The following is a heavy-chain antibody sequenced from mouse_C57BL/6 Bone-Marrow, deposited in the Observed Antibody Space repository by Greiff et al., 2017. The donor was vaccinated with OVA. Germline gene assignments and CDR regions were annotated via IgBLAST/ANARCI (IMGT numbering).Heavy chain of an antibody. D-gene: IGHD2-2*01. CDR2: IDPSDSYT. Sequence: QVQLQQPGAELVMPGASVKLSCKASGYTFTSYWMHWVKQRPGQGLEWIGEIDPSDSYTNYNQKFKGKSTLTVDKSSSTAYMQLSSLTSEDSAVYFCARDGYGYYAMDYWGQGTSVTVSS. CDR3: ARDGYGYYAMDY. J-gene: IGHJ4*01. V-gene: IGHV1-69*01. CDR1: GYTFTSYW.